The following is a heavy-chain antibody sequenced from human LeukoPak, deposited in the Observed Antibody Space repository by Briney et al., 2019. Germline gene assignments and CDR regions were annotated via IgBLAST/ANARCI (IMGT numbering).Heavy chain of an antibody. CDR2: INHSGST. V-gene: IGHV4-34*01. J-gene: IGHJ6*02. CDR3: AGDRGYSYGYPYYYYGMDV. CDR1: GGSFSGYY. D-gene: IGHD5-18*01. Sequence: SETLSLTCAVYGGSFSGYYWSWIRQPPGKGLEWIGEINHSGSTNYNPSLKSRVTISVDTSKNQFSLKLSSVTAADTAVYYCAGDRGYSYGYPYYYYGMDVWGQGTTVTVSS.